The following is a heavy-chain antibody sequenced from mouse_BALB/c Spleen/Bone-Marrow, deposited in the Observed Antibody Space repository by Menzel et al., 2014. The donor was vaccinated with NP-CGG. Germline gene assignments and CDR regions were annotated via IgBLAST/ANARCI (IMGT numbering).Heavy chain of an antibody. CDR2: IDPSDSYT. CDR1: SYTFTSYW. V-gene: IGHV1-69*02. Sequence: VQLQQSGAELVKPGASVKLSCKASSYTFTSYWMHWVKQRPGQGLEWIGEIDPSDSYTNYNQKLKGEATLTVDKSSSTAYMQLSSLTSEDSAVYFCARWLLRYYAMDDWGQGTSVTVSS. D-gene: IGHD2-3*01. CDR3: ARWLLRYYAMDD. J-gene: IGHJ4*01.